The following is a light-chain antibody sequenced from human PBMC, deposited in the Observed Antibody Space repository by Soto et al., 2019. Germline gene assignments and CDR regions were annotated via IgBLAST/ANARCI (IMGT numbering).Light chain of an antibody. V-gene: IGLV2-14*01. J-gene: IGLJ1*01. CDR3: RSYTSSIFYV. CDR1: SSDVGGYNY. CDR2: EVS. Sequence: QSVLTQPASVSGSPGQSITISCTGTSSDVGGYNYVSWYQQHPGKAPKLMIYEVSNRPSGVSNRFSGSKSGNTASLTISGLQAEDEADYYCRSYTSSIFYVFGTGTKLTVL.